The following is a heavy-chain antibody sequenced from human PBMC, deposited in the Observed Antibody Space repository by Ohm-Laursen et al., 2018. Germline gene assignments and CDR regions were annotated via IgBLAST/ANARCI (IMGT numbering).Heavy chain of an antibody. CDR2: IWYDGSNK. Sequence: SLRLSCSASGFTFSSYGMHWVRQAPGKGLEWVAVIWYDGSNKYYADSVKGRFTISIDNSKNTLYLQMNSLRAEDTAVYYCARASSSIAVAGLDYWGQGTLVTVSS. J-gene: IGHJ4*02. CDR3: ARASSSIAVAGLDY. V-gene: IGHV3-33*01. CDR1: GFTFSSYG. D-gene: IGHD6-19*01.